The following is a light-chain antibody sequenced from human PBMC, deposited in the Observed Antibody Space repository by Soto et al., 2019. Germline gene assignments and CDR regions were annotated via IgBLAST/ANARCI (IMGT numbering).Light chain of an antibody. CDR1: SSNIGAGYD. J-gene: IGLJ2*01. CDR2: GNS. V-gene: IGLV1-40*01. Sequence: VLTQPPSVSGAPGQRVTLSCTGSSSNIGAGYDVHWYQQLPGTAPKLLIYGNSNRPSGVPDRFSGSKSGTSASLAITGLQAEDEADYYCQSYDSSLSGVVFGGGTKLTVL. CDR3: QSYDSSLSGVV.